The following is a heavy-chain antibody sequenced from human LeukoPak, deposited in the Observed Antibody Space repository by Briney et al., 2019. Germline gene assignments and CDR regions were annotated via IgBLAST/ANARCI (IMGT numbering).Heavy chain of an antibody. Sequence: ASVKVSCKASGYTFTSYYMHWVRQAPGQGLGWMGIINPSGGSTGYAQKFQGRVTMTRDTSTSTVYMELSSLRSEDTAVYYCARNHYDILTGYYSNWFDPWGQGTLVTVSS. CDR3: ARNHYDILTGYYSNWFDP. V-gene: IGHV1-46*01. J-gene: IGHJ5*02. CDR1: GYTFTSYY. CDR2: INPSGGST. D-gene: IGHD3-9*01.